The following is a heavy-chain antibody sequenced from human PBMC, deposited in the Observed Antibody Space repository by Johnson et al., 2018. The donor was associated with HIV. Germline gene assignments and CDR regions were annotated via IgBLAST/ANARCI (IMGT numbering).Heavy chain of an antibody. Sequence: QVQLVESGGGLVKPGGSLRLSCAASGFTFSDYYMSWIRQAPGKGLEWVSYISSSGSTIYYADPVKGRFTISRDNAKSLVYLQMNSLRAEDTAVYYCARGPVDTAMGNDAFDIWGQGTMVTVSS. V-gene: IGHV3-11*04. CDR3: ARGPVDTAMGNDAFDI. CDR1: GFTFSDYY. D-gene: IGHD5-18*01. J-gene: IGHJ3*02. CDR2: ISSSGSTI.